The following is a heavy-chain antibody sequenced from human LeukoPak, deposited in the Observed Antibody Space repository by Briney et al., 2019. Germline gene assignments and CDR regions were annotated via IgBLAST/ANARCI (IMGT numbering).Heavy chain of an antibody. J-gene: IGHJ6*02. D-gene: IGHD2-8*01. Sequence: SVKVSCKASGGTFSSYAISWVRQAPGQGLEWMGRIIPILGIANYAQKLQGRVTMTTDTSTSTAYMELRSLRSDDTAVYYCARGNGVTRDYSMDVWGQGTTVTVSS. CDR3: ARGNGVTRDYSMDV. CDR2: IIPILGIA. V-gene: IGHV1-69*04. CDR1: GGTFSSYA.